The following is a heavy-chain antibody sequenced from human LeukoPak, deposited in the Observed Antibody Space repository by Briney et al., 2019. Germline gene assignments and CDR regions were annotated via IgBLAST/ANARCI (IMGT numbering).Heavy chain of an antibody. CDR1: GGSINGYY. Sequence: SETLSLTCTVSGGSINGYYWTWIRQPPGKGLEWIGYIYYSGNTNYNPSLKSRVSLSVHTSKNQFSLRLSSVTAADTAIYYCARRRLGDAFDVWGQGTMVAVSS. D-gene: IGHD3-16*01. CDR3: ARRRLGDAFDV. CDR2: IYYSGNT. V-gene: IGHV4-59*08. J-gene: IGHJ3*01.